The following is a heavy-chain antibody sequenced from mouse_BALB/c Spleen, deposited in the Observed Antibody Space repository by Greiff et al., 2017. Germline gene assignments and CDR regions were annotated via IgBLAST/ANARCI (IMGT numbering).Heavy chain of an antibody. CDR3: ARGGYGNFAY. CDR2: IYPGSGNT. Sequence: VKLMESGAELARPGASVKLSCKASGYTFTAYYINWVKQRTGQGLEWIGEIYPGSGNTYYNEKFKGKATLTADKSSSTAYMQLSSLTSEDSAVYFCARGGYGNFAYWGQGTLVTVSA. V-gene: IGHV1-77*01. D-gene: IGHD2-1*01. CDR1: GYTFTAYY. J-gene: IGHJ3*01.